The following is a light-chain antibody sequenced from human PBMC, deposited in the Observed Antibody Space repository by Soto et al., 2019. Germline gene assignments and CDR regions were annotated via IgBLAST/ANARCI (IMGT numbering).Light chain of an antibody. J-gene: IGLJ2*01. CDR3: QSYDSSLSGSL. CDR1: SSNIGAGYD. V-gene: IGLV1-40*01. Sequence: VLTQPPSVSGAPGQRVTISCTGSSSNIGAGYDVHWYQQLPGTAPKLLIYGNDNRPSGVPDRFSGSKSGTSASLAITGLQAEDEADYYCQSYDSSLSGSLFGGGTKLTVL. CDR2: GND.